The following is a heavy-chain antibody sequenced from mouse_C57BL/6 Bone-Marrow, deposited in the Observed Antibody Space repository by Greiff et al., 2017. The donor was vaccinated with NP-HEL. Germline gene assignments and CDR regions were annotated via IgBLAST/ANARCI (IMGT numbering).Heavy chain of an antibody. V-gene: IGHV1-76*01. CDR2: IYPGSGNT. Sequence: QVQLQQSGAELVRPGASVKLSCKASGYTFTDSYINWVKQRPGPGLAFISRIYPGSGNTYYNEKFKGKATLTAAKSSSTAYMQLSSLTSEDSAVYFCARKGYGNYGGTCYAMDYWGQGTSVTVSS. CDR3: ARKGYGNYGGTCYAMDY. J-gene: IGHJ4*01. CDR1: GYTFTDSY. D-gene: IGHD2-1*01.